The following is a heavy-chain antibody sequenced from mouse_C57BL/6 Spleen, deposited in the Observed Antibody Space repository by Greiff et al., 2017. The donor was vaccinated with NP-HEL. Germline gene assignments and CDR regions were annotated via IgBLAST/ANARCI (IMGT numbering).Heavy chain of an antibody. CDR1: GYTFTDYE. J-gene: IGHJ3*01. V-gene: IGHV1-15*01. CDR2: IDPETGGT. D-gene: IGHD1-1*01. Sequence: QVQLQQSGAELVRPGASVTLSCKASGYTFTDYEMHWVKQTPVHGLEWIGAIDPETGGTAYNQKFKGKAILTADKSSSTAYMELRSLTSEDSAFYYCTRPYYGSKGFAYWGQGTLVTVSA. CDR3: TRPYYGSKGFAY.